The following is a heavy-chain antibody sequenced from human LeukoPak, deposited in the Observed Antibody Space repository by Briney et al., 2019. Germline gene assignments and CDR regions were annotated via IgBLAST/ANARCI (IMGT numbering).Heavy chain of an antibody. D-gene: IGHD3-22*01. Sequence: GGSLRLSCAVSGITLSNYGMSWVRQAPGKGLEWVAGISDSGGRTNYADSVKGRFTISRDNPKNTLYLQMNSLRAEDTAEYFCAKRGVVIRVILVGFHKEAYYFDSWGQGALVTVSS. J-gene: IGHJ4*02. CDR1: GITLSNYG. V-gene: IGHV3-23*01. CDR3: AKRGVVIRVILVGFHKEAYYFDS. CDR2: ISDSGGRT.